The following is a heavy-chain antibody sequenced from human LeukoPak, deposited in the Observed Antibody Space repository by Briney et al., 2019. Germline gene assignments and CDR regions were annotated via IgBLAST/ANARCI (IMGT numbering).Heavy chain of an antibody. CDR2: ISYDGSNK. Sequence: GRSLRLSCAASGFTFSSYAMHWVRQAPGKGLEWVAVISYDGSNKYYADSVKGRFTISGDNSKNTLYLQMNSLRAEDTAVYYCARDQNYYFDYWGQGTLVTVSS. J-gene: IGHJ4*02. V-gene: IGHV3-30*01. CDR1: GFTFSSYA. CDR3: ARDQNYYFDY.